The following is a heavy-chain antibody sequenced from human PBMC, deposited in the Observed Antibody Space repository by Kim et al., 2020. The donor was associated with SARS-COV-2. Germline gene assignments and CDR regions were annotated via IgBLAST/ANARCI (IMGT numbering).Heavy chain of an antibody. V-gene: IGHV3-11*04. D-gene: IGHD3-10*01. Sequence: SIYYADAGKGRFTISRDNAKNSLYLQMNSLRAEDTAVYYCARDNRGFDPWGQGTLVTVSS. J-gene: IGHJ5*02. CDR3: ARDNRGFDP. CDR2: SI.